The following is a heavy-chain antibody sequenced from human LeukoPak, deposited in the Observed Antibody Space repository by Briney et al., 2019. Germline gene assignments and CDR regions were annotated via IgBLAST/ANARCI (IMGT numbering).Heavy chain of an antibody. J-gene: IGHJ4*02. V-gene: IGHV3-48*01. Sequence: GGYLRRSCAASGLTFSSYSMNWVRQAPGQGLEWVSYISSSSSTIYYADSVKGRFTISRDNAKNSLYLQMNSLRAEDTAVYYCARVTVEVVPYFDYWGQGTLVTVSS. CDR1: GLTFSSYS. D-gene: IGHD3-22*01. CDR2: ISSSSSTI. CDR3: ARVTVEVVPYFDY.